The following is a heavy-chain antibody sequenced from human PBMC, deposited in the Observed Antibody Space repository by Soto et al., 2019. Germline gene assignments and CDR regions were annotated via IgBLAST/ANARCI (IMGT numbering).Heavy chain of an antibody. CDR3: VRSYENRNYYSDS. J-gene: IGHJ5*01. CDR2: ISIKRNNYAT. Sequence: GESLKISCVGSGFTFHGSTMLWVRQASGKGLEWIGSISIKRNNYATVYAASVTGRFTISRDDSNNTAYLQMNSLKTEDTAVYYCVRSYENRNYYSDSWARRTRVTVCS. V-gene: IGHV3-73*01. D-gene: IGHD3-22*01. CDR1: GFTFHGST.